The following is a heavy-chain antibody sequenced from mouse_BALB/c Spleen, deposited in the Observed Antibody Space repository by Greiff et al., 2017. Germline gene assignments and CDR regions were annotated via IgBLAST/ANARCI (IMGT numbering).Heavy chain of an antibody. CDR1: GFTFSSYA. Sequence: EVMLVESGGGLVKPGGSLKLSCAASGFTFSSYAMSWVRQSPEKRLEWVAEISSGGSYTYYPDTVTGRFTISRDNAKNTLYLEMSSLRSEDTAMYYCARGVGRRYFDYWGHGTTLTVSS. CDR3: ARGVGRRYFDY. D-gene: IGHD4-1*01. CDR2: ISSGGSYT. J-gene: IGHJ2*01. V-gene: IGHV5-9-4*01.